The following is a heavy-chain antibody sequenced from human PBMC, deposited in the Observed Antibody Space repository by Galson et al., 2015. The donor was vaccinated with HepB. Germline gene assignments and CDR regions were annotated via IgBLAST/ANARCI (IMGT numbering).Heavy chain of an antibody. Sequence: LRLSCAASGFTFSSYAMSWVRQAPGKGLEWVSAISGSGGSTYYADSVKGRFTISRDNSKNTLYLQMNSLRAEDTAVYYCATLYGADDAFDIWGQGTMVTVSS. CDR1: GFTFSSYA. CDR3: ATLYGADDAFDI. V-gene: IGHV3-23*01. D-gene: IGHD4-17*01. CDR2: ISGSGGST. J-gene: IGHJ3*02.